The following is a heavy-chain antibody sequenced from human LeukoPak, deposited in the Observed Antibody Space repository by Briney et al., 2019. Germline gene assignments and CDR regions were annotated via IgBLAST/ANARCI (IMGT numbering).Heavy chain of an antibody. J-gene: IGHJ4*02. V-gene: IGHV1-69*06. CDR1: GGTFSSYA. D-gene: IGHD3-22*01. Sequence: SVKVSCKASGGTFSSYAISWVRQAPGQGLEWMGEIIPIFGTANYAQKFQGRVTITADKSTSTAYMGLSSLRSEDTAVYYCDYYDSSGYYIWGQGTLVTVSS. CDR2: IIPIFGTA. CDR3: DYYDSSGYYI.